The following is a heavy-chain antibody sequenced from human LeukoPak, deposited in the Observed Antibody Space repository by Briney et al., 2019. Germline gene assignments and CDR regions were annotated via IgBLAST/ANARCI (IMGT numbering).Heavy chain of an antibody. J-gene: IGHJ4*02. CDR1: GYTFTGYY. D-gene: IGHD3-3*01. Sequence: ASVKVSCKASGYTFTGYYMHWVRQAPGQGLEWMGWINPNSGGTNYAQKFQGRVTMTRDTSISTAYMEPSRLRSDDTAVYYCARDLADFWSGYYPDYWGQGTLVTVSS. V-gene: IGHV1-2*02. CDR2: INPNSGGT. CDR3: ARDLADFWSGYYPDY.